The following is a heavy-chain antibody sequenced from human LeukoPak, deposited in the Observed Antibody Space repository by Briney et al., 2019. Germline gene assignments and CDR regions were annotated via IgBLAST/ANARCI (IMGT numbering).Heavy chain of an antibody. J-gene: IGHJ4*02. D-gene: IGHD1-26*01. V-gene: IGHV1-18*01. CDR1: GYSENFYG. CDR3: ARDHVGATALGASFDY. CDR2: ISAQHGQT. Sequence: ASVKVSCKTSGYSENFYGITWVRQVAGQGLEWMGWISAQHGQTEYAPNSQDRVTMTTDTYTNTAYMELRSLRSDDTAVYYCARDHVGATALGASFDYWGQGTLVTVSS.